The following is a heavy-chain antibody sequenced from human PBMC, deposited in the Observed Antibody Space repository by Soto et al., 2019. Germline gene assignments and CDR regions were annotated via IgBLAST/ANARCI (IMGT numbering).Heavy chain of an antibody. Sequence: GGSLRLSCAASGFTFSSYGMHWVRQAPGKGLEWVAVISYDGSNKYYADSVKGRFTISRDNSKNTLYLQMNSLRAEDTAVYYCAKELHEGSSMDVWGQGTTVTVSS. CDR1: GFTFSSYG. CDR2: ISYDGSNK. V-gene: IGHV3-30*18. J-gene: IGHJ6*02. CDR3: AKELHEGSSMDV.